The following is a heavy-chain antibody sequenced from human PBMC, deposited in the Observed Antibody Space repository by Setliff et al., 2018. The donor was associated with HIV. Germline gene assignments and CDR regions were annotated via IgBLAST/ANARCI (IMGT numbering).Heavy chain of an antibody. CDR1: GFTFSSYA. CDR3: ARDNLYYNTWNASPVYGLDV. J-gene: IGHJ6*02. Sequence: GGSLRLSCTASGFTFSSYAMSWVRQAPGKGLEWVSVITNSGSDTYHADSVKGRFTISRDKSKNTVYLQMNSLRAEDTATYYCARDNLYYNTWNASPVYGLDVWGQGTTVTVSS. D-gene: IGHD3-3*01. V-gene: IGHV3-23*01. CDR2: ITNSGSDT.